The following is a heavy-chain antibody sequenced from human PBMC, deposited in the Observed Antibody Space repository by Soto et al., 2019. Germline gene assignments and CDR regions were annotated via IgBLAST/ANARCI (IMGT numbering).Heavy chain of an antibody. V-gene: IGHV5-51*01. CDR1: GYSLTSYW. CDR2: IYPGDSDT. J-gene: IGHJ4*02. Sequence: PRESLKISCKGSGYSLTSYWIGWVRQIPGKGLEWMGIIYPGDSDTRYSPSIQGQVTISADKSISTAYLQWSSLKASDTVMYYCARSYCSGGSFYWTFYYWGQGTLVTVSS. D-gene: IGHD2-15*01. CDR3: ARSYCSGGSFYWTFYY.